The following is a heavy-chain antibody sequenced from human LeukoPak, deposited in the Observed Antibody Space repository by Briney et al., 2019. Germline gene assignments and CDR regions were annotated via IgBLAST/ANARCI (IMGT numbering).Heavy chain of an antibody. CDR3: AKDWRIFDY. CDR2: ISSSSGTI. J-gene: IGHJ4*02. V-gene: IGHV3-23*01. D-gene: IGHD2/OR15-2a*01. Sequence: GGSLRLSCAASGFTFSSYAMKWVRQAPGKGLEWVSYISSSSGTIYYADSVKGRFTISRDNSKNTLYLQMNSLRAEDTAVYYCAKDWRIFDYWGQGTLVTVSS. CDR1: GFTFSSYA.